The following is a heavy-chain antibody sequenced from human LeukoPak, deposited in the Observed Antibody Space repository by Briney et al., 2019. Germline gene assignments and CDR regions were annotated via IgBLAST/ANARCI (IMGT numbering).Heavy chain of an antibody. CDR1: GFTFSSYG. CDR2: ISYDGSNK. J-gene: IGHJ4*02. Sequence: GGSLRLSCAASGFTFSSYGMHWVRQAPGKGLEWVAVISYDGSNKYYADSVKGRFTISRDNSKNTLYLQMNSLRAEDTAVYYCARDRYYYGSGSYYTDQYFDYWGQGTLVTVSS. V-gene: IGHV3-30*19. CDR3: ARDRYYYGSGSYYTDQYFDY. D-gene: IGHD3-10*01.